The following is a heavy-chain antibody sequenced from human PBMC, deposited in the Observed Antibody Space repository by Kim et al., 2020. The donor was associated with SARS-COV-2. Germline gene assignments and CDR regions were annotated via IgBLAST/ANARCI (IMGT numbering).Heavy chain of an antibody. CDR1: GYSFTSYW. V-gene: IGHV5-51*01. D-gene: IGHD3-10*01. Sequence: GESLKISCKGSGYSFTSYWIGWVRQMPGKGLEWMGIIYPGDSDTRYSPSFQGQVTISADKSISTAFLQWSSLKASDTAMYYCARQNYYGSGSYYNGHYYYYGMDVWGQGTTVTVSS. CDR3: ARQNYYGSGSYYNGHYYYYGMDV. CDR2: IYPGDSDT. J-gene: IGHJ6*02.